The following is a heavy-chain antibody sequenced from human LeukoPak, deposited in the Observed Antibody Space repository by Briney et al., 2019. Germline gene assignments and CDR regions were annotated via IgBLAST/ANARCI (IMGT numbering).Heavy chain of an antibody. CDR3: AKDRTTVTTGGVDY. Sequence: PGGSLRLSCAASGFTFSSYGTHWVRQAPGKGLEWVAFIRYDGSNKYYADSVKDRFTISRDNSKNTLYLQMNSLRAEDTAVYYCAKDRTTVTTGGVDYWGQGTLVTVSS. J-gene: IGHJ4*02. D-gene: IGHD4-17*01. CDR2: IRYDGSNK. CDR1: GFTFSSYG. V-gene: IGHV3-30*02.